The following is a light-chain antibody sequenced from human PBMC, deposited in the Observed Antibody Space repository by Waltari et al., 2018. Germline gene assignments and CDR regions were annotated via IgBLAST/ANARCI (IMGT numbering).Light chain of an antibody. Sequence: DIQMTQSPSSLSASVGDRVTITCRARQGISNSLAWYQQKPGKAPKLLPSAASTLESGVPSRFRGSGSGTDYTLTISSLQPEDFATYYCQQYYHTRQITFGPGTKVDFK. CDR2: AAS. J-gene: IGKJ3*01. V-gene: IGKV1-NL1*01. CDR3: QQYYHTRQIT. CDR1: QGISNS.